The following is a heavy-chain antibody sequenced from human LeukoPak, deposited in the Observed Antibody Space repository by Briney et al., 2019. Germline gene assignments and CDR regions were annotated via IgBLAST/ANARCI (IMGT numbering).Heavy chain of an antibody. Sequence: SETLSLTCTVSGYSISSYYWNWIRQPPGKGLEWIGYIYYSGSTNYNPSLKSRVTISVDTSKNQFSLKLSSVTAADTAVYYCATEPTAFYYFNYWGQGTLVTVSS. J-gene: IGHJ4*02. D-gene: IGHD4-11*01. V-gene: IGHV4-59*01. CDR1: GYSISSYY. CDR3: ATEPTAFYYFNY. CDR2: IYYSGST.